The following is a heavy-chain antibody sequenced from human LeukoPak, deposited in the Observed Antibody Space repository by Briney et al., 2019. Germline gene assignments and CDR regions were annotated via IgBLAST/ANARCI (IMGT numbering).Heavy chain of an antibody. CDR1: GFTFSSYA. V-gene: IGHV3-23*01. CDR2: ISASGGTT. Sequence: PGGSLRLSCAASGFTFSSYAMNWVRQAPGKGLEWVSDISASGGTTYSADSVKGRFTISRDNSKNTLYLQMNSLRAEDTAVYYCAKDQTVMVDYWGQGTLVTVSS. D-gene: IGHD4-17*01. J-gene: IGHJ4*02. CDR3: AKDQTVMVDY.